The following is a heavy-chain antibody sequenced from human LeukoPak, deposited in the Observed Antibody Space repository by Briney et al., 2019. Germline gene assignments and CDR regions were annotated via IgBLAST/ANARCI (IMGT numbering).Heavy chain of an antibody. CDR1: GFTFDDYG. Sequence: PGGSLRLSCAASGFTFDDYGMSWVRQAPGKGLEWVSGINWNGGSTGYADSVKGRFTISRDNSKNTLYLQMNSLRAEDTAVYHCARVLDSYGLRAADYWGQGTLVTVSS. CDR3: ARVLDSYGLRAADY. V-gene: IGHV3-20*01. CDR2: INWNGGST. J-gene: IGHJ4*02. D-gene: IGHD5-18*01.